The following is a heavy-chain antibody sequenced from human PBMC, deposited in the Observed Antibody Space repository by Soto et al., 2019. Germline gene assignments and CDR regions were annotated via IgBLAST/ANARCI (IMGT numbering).Heavy chain of an antibody. D-gene: IGHD2-2*02. CDR3: AKDWGYTGTFTGGYYYDH. CDR2: ISRSGGDT. J-gene: IGHJ4*02. Sequence: EVQLLESGGGLVQPGGSLRLSCAASGFTFSSYVMTWVRQIPGKGLEWVSSISRSGGDTYYADSAKGRFTISRDNSKNTLFLQMNGLRAEDTALYFCAKDWGYTGTFTGGYYYDHWGQGTLVTVSS. CDR1: GFTFSSYV. V-gene: IGHV3-23*01.